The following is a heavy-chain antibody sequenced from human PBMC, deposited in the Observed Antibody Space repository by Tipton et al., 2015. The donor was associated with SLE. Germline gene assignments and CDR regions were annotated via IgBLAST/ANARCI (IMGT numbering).Heavy chain of an antibody. CDR1: GGSISSGCYY. V-gene: IGHV4-61*01. Sequence: TLSLTCTVSGGSISSGCYYWSWIRQHPGKGLEWIGYIYYSGSTNYNPFLKSRVTISVATSKNQFSLNLRSVTAADTAVYYCARSMATTKRVFDYWGQGFLVIVSS. D-gene: IGHD5-12*01. CDR3: ARSMATTKRVFDY. CDR2: IYYSGST. J-gene: IGHJ4*02.